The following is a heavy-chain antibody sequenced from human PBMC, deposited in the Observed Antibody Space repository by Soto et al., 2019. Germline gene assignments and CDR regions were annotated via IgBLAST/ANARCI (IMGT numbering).Heavy chain of an antibody. D-gene: IGHD6-13*01. V-gene: IGHV4-34*01. Sequence: QVQLQQWGAGLLKPSETLSLTCAVYGGSFSGYYWSWIRQPPGKGLEWIGEINHSGSTNYNPSLKSRVTLSVDTSKNQFSLKLSSVTAADTAVYYCASLSPQVALSWYMAYWGQGTLVTVSS. CDR1: GGSFSGYY. CDR2: INHSGST. J-gene: IGHJ4*02. CDR3: ASLSPQVALSWYMAY.